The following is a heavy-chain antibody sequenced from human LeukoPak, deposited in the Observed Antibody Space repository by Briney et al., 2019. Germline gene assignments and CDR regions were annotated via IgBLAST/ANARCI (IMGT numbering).Heavy chain of an antibody. CDR3: ARGLGLARYYYYYMDV. Sequence: SETLSPTCAVSGVSISSNLWWTWVRQPPGKGLEWIAEIHHSGSINYNPSLKSRVTISVDTSKNQFSLKLSSVTAADTAVYYCARGLGLARYYYYYMDVWGKGTTVTVSS. J-gene: IGHJ6*03. V-gene: IGHV4-4*02. CDR2: IHHSGSI. CDR1: GVSISSNLW. D-gene: IGHD7-27*01.